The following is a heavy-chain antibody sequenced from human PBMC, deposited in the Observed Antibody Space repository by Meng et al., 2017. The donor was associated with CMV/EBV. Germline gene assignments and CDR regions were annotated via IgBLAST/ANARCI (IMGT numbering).Heavy chain of an antibody. J-gene: IGHJ1*01. CDR2: ILPIFGTA. D-gene: IGHD2-15*01. CDR1: GGPFSSYA. Sequence: SGGPFSSYAISWVRQAPGQGLAWMGGILPIFGTANYAQKFQGRVTITTDESTSTAYMELSSLRSEDTAVYYCARHPAEMVAASYFQHWGQGTLVTVSS. CDR3: ARHPAEMVAASYFQH. V-gene: IGHV1-69*05.